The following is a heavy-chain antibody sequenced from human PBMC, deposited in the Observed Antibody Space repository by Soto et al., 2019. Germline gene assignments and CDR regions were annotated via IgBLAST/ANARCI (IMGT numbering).Heavy chain of an antibody. V-gene: IGHV4-39*01. Sequence: PSETLSLTCTVSGGSISSSSYYWGWIRQPPGKGLEWIGSIYYSGSTYYNPSLKSRVTISVDTSKNQFSLKLSSVTAADTAVYYCARQAGRGGIAARLYNWFDPWGQGTLVTV. CDR3: ARQAGRGGIAARLYNWFDP. CDR2: IYYSGST. J-gene: IGHJ5*02. D-gene: IGHD6-6*01. CDR1: GGSISSSSYY.